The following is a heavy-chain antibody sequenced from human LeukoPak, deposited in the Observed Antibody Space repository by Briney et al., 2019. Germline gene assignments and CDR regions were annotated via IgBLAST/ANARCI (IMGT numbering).Heavy chain of an antibody. V-gene: IGHV4-59*01. J-gene: IGHJ4*02. D-gene: IGHD3-10*01. CDR2: TYYSVTT. CDR3: ARTNYGAGSTWVYYFNY. Sequence: ASETLSLTCTVSGGSISSYSWSWIRPPPGKGLEWIGYTYYSVTTNYNPSLKSRVTISLDTSKNQYSLRLSSVTAADTAVYYCARTNYGAGSTWVYYFNYWGQGTLVTVSS. CDR1: GGSISSYS.